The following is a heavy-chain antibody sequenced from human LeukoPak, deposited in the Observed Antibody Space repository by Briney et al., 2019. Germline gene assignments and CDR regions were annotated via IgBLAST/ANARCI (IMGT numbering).Heavy chain of an antibody. CDR2: IYYSGST. V-gene: IGHV4-39*07. Sequence: SETLSLTCTVSGGSISSSSYYWGWIRQPPGKGLEWIGSIYYSGSTYYNPSLKSRVTISVDTSKNQFSLKLSSVTAADTTVYYCARSNPSRDSDFDYWGQGTLVTVSS. CDR3: ARSNPSRDSDFDY. CDR1: GGSISSSSYY. J-gene: IGHJ4*02. D-gene: IGHD2-15*01.